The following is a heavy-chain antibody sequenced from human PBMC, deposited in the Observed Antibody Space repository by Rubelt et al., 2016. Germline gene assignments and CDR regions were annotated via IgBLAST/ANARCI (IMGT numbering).Heavy chain of an antibody. Sequence: QVQLQESGPGLVKPSETLSLTCAVYGGSFSGYYWSWIRQPPGKGLEWIGEINHSGSTNYNPSLKGRVNIIVDTSKNQVSLKLSAVTAADTAGYYCAGGRWLHSLYYFDYWGQGTLVTVSS. D-gene: IGHD5-24*01. CDR1: GGSFSGYY. V-gene: IGHV4-34*01. J-gene: IGHJ4*02. CDR2: INHSGST. CDR3: AGGRWLHSLYYFDY.